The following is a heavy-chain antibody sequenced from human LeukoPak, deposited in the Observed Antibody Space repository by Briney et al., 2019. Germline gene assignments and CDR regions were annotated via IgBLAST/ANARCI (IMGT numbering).Heavy chain of an antibody. CDR2: IKQDGSEK. V-gene: IGHV3-7*01. CDR3: AREDDSSGYYGSMGAFDI. J-gene: IGHJ3*02. D-gene: IGHD3-22*01. Sequence: GGPLRLSCAASGFTFSSYWMSWVRQAPGKGLEWVANIKQDGSEKYYVDSVKGRFTIPRDNAKNSLYLQMNSLRAEDTAVYYCAREDDSSGYYGSMGAFDIWGRGTMVTVSS. CDR1: GFTFSSYW.